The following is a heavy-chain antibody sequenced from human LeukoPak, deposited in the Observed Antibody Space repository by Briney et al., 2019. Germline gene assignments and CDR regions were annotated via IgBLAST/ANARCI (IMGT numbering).Heavy chain of an antibody. J-gene: IGHJ4*02. CDR2: ISGSGGST. D-gene: IGHD3-3*01. Sequence: PGGSLRLSCAASGFTFSSYAMSWVRQAPGKGLEWVSAISGSGGSTYYADSVKGRFTISRDNSKNTLYLQMNSLRAEDTAVYYRAKDVRFLEWLLDYWGQGTLVTVSS. CDR1: GFTFSSYA. CDR3: AKDVRFLEWLLDY. V-gene: IGHV3-23*01.